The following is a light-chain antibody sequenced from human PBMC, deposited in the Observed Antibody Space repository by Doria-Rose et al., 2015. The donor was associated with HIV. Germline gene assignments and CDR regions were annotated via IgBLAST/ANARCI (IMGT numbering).Light chain of an antibody. V-gene: IGKV3-20*01. J-gene: IGKJ1*01. CDR1: QSFSSTY. Sequence: LTQSPGTLSLSPGERATLSCRASQSFSSTYLAWYQQKPGQAPSLLIYDGSTRATGIPDRFSASGFGTDFTLTINRLEPEDFALYYCRQYGTSWTFGQGTKVEI. CDR2: DGS. CDR3: RQYGTSWT.